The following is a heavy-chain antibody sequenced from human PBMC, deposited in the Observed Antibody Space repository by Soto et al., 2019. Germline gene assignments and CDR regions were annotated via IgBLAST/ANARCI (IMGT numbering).Heavy chain of an antibody. CDR3: ARYFKPLAYYGSGSYLFGWFDP. V-gene: IGHV4-31*03. CDR1: GGSISSGGYY. J-gene: IGHJ5*02. CDR2: IYYSGST. Sequence: PSETLSLTCTVSGGSISSGGYYWSWIRQHPGKGLEWIGYIYYSGSTYYNPSLKSRVTISVDTSKNQFSLKLSSVAAADTAVYYCARYFKPLAYYGSGSYLFGWFDPWGQGTLVTVSS. D-gene: IGHD3-10*01.